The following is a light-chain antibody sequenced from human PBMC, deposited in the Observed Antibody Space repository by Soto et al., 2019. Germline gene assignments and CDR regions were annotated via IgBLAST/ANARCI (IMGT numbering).Light chain of an antibody. Sequence: QAVVTQPPSASASLGAAVTLTCTLSSGYSNYKVDWYQQRPGKRPRFVMRVGTGGIVGSKGDGIPDRFSVLGSGLNRYLTIKNIQEEDESDYYCGADHGSGSTWVFGGGTKLTVL. J-gene: IGLJ3*02. CDR2: VGTGGIVG. CDR3: GADHGSGSTWV. V-gene: IGLV9-49*01. CDR1: SGYSNYK.